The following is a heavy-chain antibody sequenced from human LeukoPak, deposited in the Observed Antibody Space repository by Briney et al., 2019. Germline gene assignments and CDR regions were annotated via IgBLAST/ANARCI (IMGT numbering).Heavy chain of an antibody. J-gene: IGHJ5*02. CDR2: ISGSGGST. D-gene: IGHD3-22*01. V-gene: IGHV3-23*01. CDR1: GFTFSSYA. CDR3: AKDDAWYYYDSSGYYPPSNWFDP. Sequence: GGSLRLSCAASGFTFSSYAMSWVRQAPGKGLEWVSAISGSGGSTYYADSVKGRFTISRDNSKNTLYLQMNSLRAEDTAVYYCAKDDAWYYYDSSGYYPPSNWFDPWGQGILVTVSS.